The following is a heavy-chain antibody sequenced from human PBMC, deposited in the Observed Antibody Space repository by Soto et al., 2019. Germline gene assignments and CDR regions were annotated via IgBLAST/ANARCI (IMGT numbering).Heavy chain of an antibody. CDR2: ICPGYSNI. J-gene: IGHJ6*02. V-gene: IGHV5-51*01. CDR1: GYIFTDHC. CDR3: ARRHYCRGDCTINPDYYYGVDV. D-gene: IGHD2-21*02. Sequence: EVQVVQSGAEVKEPGESLKISCKGSGYIFTDHCIVWVRQMAGKGLEWVGIICPGYSNIIYSPSVQGQVTISADMSIXADYLQWSSLKASDTAINYCARRHYCRGDCTINPDYYYGVDVWGQGTTVTVSS.